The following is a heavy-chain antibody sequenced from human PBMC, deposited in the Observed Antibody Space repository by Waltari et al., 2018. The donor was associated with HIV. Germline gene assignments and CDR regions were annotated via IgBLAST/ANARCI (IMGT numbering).Heavy chain of an antibody. CDR2: VHGSGST. D-gene: IGHD3-22*01. CDR1: GGPTSGYS. Sequence: QVQLQESGPGLVKPSETLSLICRVSGGPTSGYSWTWIRQPPGKGLEWIGYVHGSGSTKYNPSLQSRVTISIDTSKNQVSLALNSVTAADTAVYFCARVKASYYDGSGFYFLDYWGQGTLVTVSS. CDR3: ARVKASYYDGSGFYFLDY. V-gene: IGHV4-59*01. J-gene: IGHJ4*02.